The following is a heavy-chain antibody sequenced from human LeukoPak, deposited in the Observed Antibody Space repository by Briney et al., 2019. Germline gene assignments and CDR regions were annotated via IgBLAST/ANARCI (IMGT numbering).Heavy chain of an antibody. V-gene: IGHV4-59*01. Sequence: PSETLSLTCNVSGASMSSNYWSWIRQPPGKGLEWIGYIFYTGSTNYNPSLKSRVTISVDTSKNQFSLRLSSVTAADTAVYYCARAGIMATTPFGYWGQGTLVSVSS. CDR1: GASMSSNY. D-gene: IGHD5-24*01. CDR3: ARAGIMATTPFGY. CDR2: IFYTGST. J-gene: IGHJ4*02.